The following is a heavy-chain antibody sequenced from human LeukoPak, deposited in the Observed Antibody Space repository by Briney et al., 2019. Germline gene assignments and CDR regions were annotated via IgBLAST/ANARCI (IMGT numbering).Heavy chain of an antibody. Sequence: PGGSLRLSCVDSGSIISNNVMGWVRQAPGKGLEWVSTINVGGEATHYAESVKGRFTISRDSSKNTLYLQMNSLSVEDTAVYYCAKEGYSSGHAGAFNIWGSGTMVTVSS. CDR1: GSIISNNV. J-gene: IGHJ3*02. V-gene: IGHV3-23*01. CDR3: AKEGYSSGHAGAFNI. CDR2: INVGGEAT. D-gene: IGHD5-18*01.